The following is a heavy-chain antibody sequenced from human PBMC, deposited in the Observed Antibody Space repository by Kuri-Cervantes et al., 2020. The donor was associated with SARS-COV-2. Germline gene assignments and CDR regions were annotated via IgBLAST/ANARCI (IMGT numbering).Heavy chain of an antibody. D-gene: IGHD4/OR15-4a*01. CDR2: IIPSFGTP. CDR3: ARSGPGAISREDGALDI. CDR1: GGTFSSNA. J-gene: IGHJ3*02. V-gene: IGHV1-69*06. Sequence: SVKVSCKASGGTFSSNAISWVRQAPGQGLEWVGGIIPSFGTPNHARKFQGRVTISADKSTSTAYMEMRSLRSEDTAMYYCARSGPGAISREDGALDIWGQGTMVTVSS.